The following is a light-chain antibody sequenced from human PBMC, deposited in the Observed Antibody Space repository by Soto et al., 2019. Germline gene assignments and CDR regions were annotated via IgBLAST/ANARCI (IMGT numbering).Light chain of an antibody. V-gene: IGLV2-14*02. CDR1: SSDVGSYDL. CDR3: ASYAGGNKV. J-gene: IGLJ1*01. CDR2: EVT. Sequence: QSALTQPASVSGSPGQSITISCTGTSSDVGSYDLVSWYQHHPGTAPKLILYEVTKRPSGVSNRFSGSKSGNTASLTVSGLLPEDEADYYCASYAGGNKVFGTGTKVTVL.